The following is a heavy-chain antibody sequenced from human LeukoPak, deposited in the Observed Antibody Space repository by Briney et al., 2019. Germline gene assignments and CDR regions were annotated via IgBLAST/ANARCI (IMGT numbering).Heavy chain of an antibody. CDR1: GFTFSSYA. Sequence: QAGGSLRLSCAASGFTFSSYAMSWVRQAPGKGLEWVLDISGSGGSTDYADSVKGRFTISRDTSKNTLYLQMNSLRAEDTALYYCASRGDGYHNGAFDIWGQGTMVTVSS. J-gene: IGHJ3*02. V-gene: IGHV3-23*01. CDR2: ISGSGGST. D-gene: IGHD5-24*01. CDR3: ASRGDGYHNGAFDI.